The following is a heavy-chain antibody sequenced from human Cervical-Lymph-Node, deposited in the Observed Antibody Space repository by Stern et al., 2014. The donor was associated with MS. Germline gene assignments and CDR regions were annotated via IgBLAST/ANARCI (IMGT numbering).Heavy chain of an antibody. V-gene: IGHV1-69*01. CDR1: GRNFSSYA. CDR3: ARGSARYFDWFLLDY. D-gene: IGHD3-9*01. CDR2: DIPIFGTA. J-gene: IGHJ4*02. Sequence: SGPEVKRPGPSVKCSCKASGRNFSSYAISWARQAPGQGLGWRGGDIPIFGTANYAQKFQGRVTITADESTSTAYMELSSLRSEDTAVYYCARGSARYFDWFLLDYWGQGTLVTVSS.